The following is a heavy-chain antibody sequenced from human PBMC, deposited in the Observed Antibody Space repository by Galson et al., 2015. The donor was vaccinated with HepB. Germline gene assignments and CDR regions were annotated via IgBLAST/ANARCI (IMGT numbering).Heavy chain of an antibody. CDR1: GFTFSNYG. CDR2: ISYDRSNK. CDR3: ASAKVGTTYFDY. V-gene: IGHV3-30*03. Sequence: SMRLSCAASGFTFSNYGMHWVRQAPGKGLEWVALISYDRSNKYYEDSVKGRFTISRDQIENTLYLQIDSLRPEDTAVYYCASAKVGTTYFDYWGQGTLVTVSS. J-gene: IGHJ4*02. D-gene: IGHD1-26*01.